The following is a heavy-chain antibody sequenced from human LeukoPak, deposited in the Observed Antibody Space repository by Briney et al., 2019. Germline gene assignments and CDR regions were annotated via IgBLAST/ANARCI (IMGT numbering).Heavy chain of an antibody. J-gene: IGHJ4*02. CDR2: IDNGGST. V-gene: IGHV3-53*01. CDR3: ARDGAARSLGN. D-gene: IGHD6-6*01. CDR1: GFTVSSIY. Sequence: PGGSLRLSCAVSGFTVSSIYISWDRQAPGKGLEWVSVIDNGGSTYYADSVKGRFTISRDNSKNTLYLQMNSLRAEDTAVYYCARDGAARSLGNWGQGTLVSVSS.